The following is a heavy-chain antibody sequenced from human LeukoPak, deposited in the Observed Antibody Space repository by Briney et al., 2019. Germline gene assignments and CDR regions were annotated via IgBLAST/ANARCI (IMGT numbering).Heavy chain of an antibody. J-gene: IGHJ4*02. CDR1: GVSISSGGYY. CDR3: ARGPVRDYSNY. CDR2: IYCSGST. V-gene: IGHV4-31*03. D-gene: IGHD4-11*01. Sequence: PSETLSLTCTVSGVSISSGGYYWSWIRQHPGKGLEWIGYIYCSGSTYYNPSLKSRLTISLDTPSNQFSLKLNSVTAADTAVYYCARGPVRDYSNYWGQGTLVTVSS.